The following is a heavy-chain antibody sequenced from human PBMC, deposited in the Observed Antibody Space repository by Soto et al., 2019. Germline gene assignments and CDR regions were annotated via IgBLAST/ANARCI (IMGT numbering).Heavy chain of an antibody. V-gene: IGHV4-30-2*01. Sequence: SETLSLTCAVSGGSISSGGYSWSWIRQPPGKGLEWIGYIYHSGSTYYDPSLKSRVTISVDRSKNQFSLKLSSVTAADTAVYYCARTESGTFVPWGQGTLVTVSS. CDR3: ARTESGTFVP. J-gene: IGHJ5*02. D-gene: IGHD1-7*01. CDR2: IYHSGST. CDR1: GGSISSGGYS.